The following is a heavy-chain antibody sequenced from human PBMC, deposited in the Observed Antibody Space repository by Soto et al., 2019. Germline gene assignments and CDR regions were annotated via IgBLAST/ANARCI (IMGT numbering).Heavy chain of an antibody. CDR2: ISGGGST. CDR1: GFTGSSNY. D-gene: IGHD3-16*01. Sequence: PGGSLRLSCAASGFTGSSNYMSWVRQAPGKGLEWVSLISGGGSTYYSDSVKGRFTISRDNSKNTLNLLMKSLRGEDTAVYYCARGSPSMAYFGEYYFDYWGQGSLVTVSS. CDR3: ARGSPSMAYFGEYYFDY. V-gene: IGHV3-53*01. J-gene: IGHJ4*02.